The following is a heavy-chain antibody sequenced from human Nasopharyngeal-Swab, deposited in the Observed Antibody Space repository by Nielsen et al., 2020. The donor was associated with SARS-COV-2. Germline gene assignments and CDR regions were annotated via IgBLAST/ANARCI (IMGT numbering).Heavy chain of an antibody. CDR1: GGSISSYY. CDR2: INHSGST. D-gene: IGHD3-16*01. Sequence: SETLSLTCTVSGGSISSYYWSWIRQPPGKGLEWIGEINHSGSTNYNPSLKSRVTISVDTSKNQFSLKLSSVTAADTAAYYCARGESYDYVWEKWGQGTLVTVSS. CDR3: ARGESYDYVWEK. J-gene: IGHJ4*02. V-gene: IGHV4-34*01.